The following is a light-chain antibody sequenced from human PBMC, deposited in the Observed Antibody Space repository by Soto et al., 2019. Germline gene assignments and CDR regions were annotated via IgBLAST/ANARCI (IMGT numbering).Light chain of an antibody. Sequence: EIVMTQSPVTLSVSPGGRATLSCRSSQSVGNNLAWYQQRRGQAPRLLIHGASTRASGVPARFSGSGSGTDFTLTISSLQSEDFAVYYSQQYTDSPITFGPGTKVDLK. V-gene: IGKV3-15*01. CDR3: QQYTDSPIT. CDR2: GAS. CDR1: QSVGNN. J-gene: IGKJ3*01.